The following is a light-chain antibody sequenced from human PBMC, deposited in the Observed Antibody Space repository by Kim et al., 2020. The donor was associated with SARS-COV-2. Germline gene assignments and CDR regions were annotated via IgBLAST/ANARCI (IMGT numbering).Light chain of an antibody. CDR3: QQYSGSSYT. Sequence: EIVLTQSPGTLSLSPGQRATLSCRASQSVNSNYLGWYQQKPGQAPRLLSYGASRRAPGIADRVSGRGSETDFTLTISRLRPEDFVVYYCQQYSGSSYTLGLGPRLEI. CDR1: QSVNSNY. J-gene: IGKJ2*01. CDR2: GAS. V-gene: IGKV3-20*01.